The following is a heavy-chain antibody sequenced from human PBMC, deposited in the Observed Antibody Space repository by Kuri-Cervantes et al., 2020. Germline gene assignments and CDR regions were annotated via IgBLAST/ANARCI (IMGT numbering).Heavy chain of an antibody. J-gene: IGHJ4*02. CDR3: ARARGDYYFDY. V-gene: IGHV4-61*01. CDR1: GGSVSSGSYY. CDR2: IYYSGST. Sequence: ESLKISCTVSGGSVSSGSYYWSWIRQPPGKGLEWSGYIYYSGSTNYNPSLKSRVTISVDTSKNQFSLKLSSVPAADTAVYYCARARGDYYFDYWGQCTLVTVSS. D-gene: IGHD2-21*02.